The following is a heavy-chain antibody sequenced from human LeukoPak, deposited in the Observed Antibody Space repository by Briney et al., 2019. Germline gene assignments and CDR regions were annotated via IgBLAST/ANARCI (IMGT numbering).Heavy chain of an antibody. Sequence: GGSLRLSCAASGFTFSDYWMTWVRQAPGKGLEWVSGISWNSGSIGYADSVKGRFTISRDNAKNSLYLQMNSLRAEDTALYYCAKDRGSYYTLIDYWGQGTLVTVSS. CDR3: AKDRGSYYTLIDY. CDR2: ISWNSGSI. V-gene: IGHV3-9*01. J-gene: IGHJ4*02. CDR1: GFTFSDYW. D-gene: IGHD1-26*01.